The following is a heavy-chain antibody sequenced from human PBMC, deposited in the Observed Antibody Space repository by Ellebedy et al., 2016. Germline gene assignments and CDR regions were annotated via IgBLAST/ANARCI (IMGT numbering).Heavy chain of an antibody. CDR1: GFTFSSYA. D-gene: IGHD2-21*02. Sequence: GESLKISCAASGFTFSSYAMSWVRQAPGKGLEWVSAISGSGGSTYYADSVKGRFTISRDNSKNTLYLQMNSLRAEDTAVYYCAKKSSLLLSYWGQGTLVTVSS. CDR3: AKKSSLLLSY. V-gene: IGHV3-23*01. J-gene: IGHJ4*02. CDR2: ISGSGGST.